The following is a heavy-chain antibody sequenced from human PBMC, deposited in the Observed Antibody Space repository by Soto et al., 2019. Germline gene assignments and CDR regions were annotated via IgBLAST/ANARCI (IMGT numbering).Heavy chain of an antibody. D-gene: IGHD3-22*01. J-gene: IGHJ5*02. CDR2: IIPIFGTA. V-gene: IGHV1-69*01. Sequence: QVQLVQSGAEVRKPGSSVRVSCKASGGSFNRHTISWVRQAPGQGLEWMGGIIPIFGTANHAQKFQGRVTIIADESPSTVYMELSSLRSDDTAIYSCARGWGYDSTDYYYASWGQGTLVIVSS. CDR3: ARGWGYDSTDYYYAS. CDR1: GGSFNRHT.